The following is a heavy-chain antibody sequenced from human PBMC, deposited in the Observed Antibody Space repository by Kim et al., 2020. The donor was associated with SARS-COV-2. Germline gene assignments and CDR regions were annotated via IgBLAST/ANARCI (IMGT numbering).Heavy chain of an antibody. V-gene: IGHV3-30*18. CDR3: AKDRVWGDIVLMVYAFDY. D-gene: IGHD2-8*01. J-gene: IGHJ4*02. CDR1: GFTFSSYG. CDR2: ISYDGSNK. Sequence: GGSLRLSCAASGFTFSSYGMHWVRQAPGKGLEWVAVISYDGSNKYYADSVKGRFTISRDNSKNTLYLQMNSLRAEDTAVYYCAKDRVWGDIVLMVYAFDYWGQGTLVTVSS.